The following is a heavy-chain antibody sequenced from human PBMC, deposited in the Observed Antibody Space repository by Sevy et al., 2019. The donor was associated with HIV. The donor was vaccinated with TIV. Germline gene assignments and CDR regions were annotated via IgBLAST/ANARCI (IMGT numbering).Heavy chain of an antibody. CDR2: INPNSGGT. CDR1: GYSFTGHY. D-gene: IGHD2-15*01. J-gene: IGHJ5*02. Sequence: ASVKVSCKASGYSFTGHYIHWFRQAPGQGLEWMGWINPNSGGTKFAQKFQGRVTMTRDTSISTAYMELSRLKSDDTAVFYCATCSDYGGAFDPWGQGTLVTVSS. CDR3: ATCSDYGGAFDP. V-gene: IGHV1-2*02.